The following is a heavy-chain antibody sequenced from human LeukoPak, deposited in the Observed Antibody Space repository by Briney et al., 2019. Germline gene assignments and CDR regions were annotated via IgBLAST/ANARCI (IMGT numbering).Heavy chain of an antibody. Sequence: PSETLSLTCTVSGGSISNYYWSWIRQPPGKGLEWIGYIYYSGSTNYNPSLKSRVTISVDTSKNQFSLKLSSVTAADTAVYYCARATRAWFDPWGQGTLVTVSS. V-gene: IGHV4-59*01. CDR1: GGSISNYY. CDR2: IYYSGST. J-gene: IGHJ5*02. CDR3: ARATRAWFDP.